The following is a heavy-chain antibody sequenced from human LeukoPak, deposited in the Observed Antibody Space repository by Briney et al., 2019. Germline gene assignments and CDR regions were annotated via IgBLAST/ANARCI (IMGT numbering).Heavy chain of an antibody. J-gene: IGHJ6*03. V-gene: IGHV1-24*01. Sequence: ASVKVSCKVSGYTLTELSMHWVRQAPGKGLEWMGGFDPEDGETIYAQKFQGRVTMTEDTSTDTAYMELSSLRSEDTAVYYCVSFGPRTWSGYSSYMDVWGKGTTVTASS. CDR1: GYTLTELS. CDR3: VSFGPRTWSGYSSYMDV. D-gene: IGHD3-3*01. CDR2: FDPEDGET.